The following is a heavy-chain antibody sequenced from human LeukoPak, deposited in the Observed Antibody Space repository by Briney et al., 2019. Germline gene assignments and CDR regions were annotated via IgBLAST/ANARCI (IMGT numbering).Heavy chain of an antibody. CDR2: INWNGGST. V-gene: IGHV3-20*04. CDR1: GFTFDDYG. J-gene: IGHJ4*02. D-gene: IGHD4-17*01. Sequence: PGGSLRLSCAASGFTFDDYGMSWVRQAPGKGLEWVSGINWNGGSTGYADSVKGRFTISRDNAKNSLYLQMNSLRAEDTALYYCAKDINGDYGSGFDYWGQGTLVTVSS. CDR3: AKDINGDYGSGFDY.